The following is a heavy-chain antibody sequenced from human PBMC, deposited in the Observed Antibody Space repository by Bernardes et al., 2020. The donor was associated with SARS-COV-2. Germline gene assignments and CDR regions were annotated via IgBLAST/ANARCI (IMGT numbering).Heavy chain of an antibody. V-gene: IGHV3-23*01. Sequence: SRGLSSAASGFTFISYPMSWVRQPPGKGLVWVSAISGSGGSTYYADSVKGRFTISRDNSKNTLYLQRNSLRAEDTAVYYWAKGSGRYFDWLTHFDYWGQGTVVTGSS. D-gene: IGHD3-9*01. J-gene: IGHJ4*02. CDR2: ISGSGGST. CDR1: GFTFISYP. CDR3: AKGSGRYFDWLTHFDY.